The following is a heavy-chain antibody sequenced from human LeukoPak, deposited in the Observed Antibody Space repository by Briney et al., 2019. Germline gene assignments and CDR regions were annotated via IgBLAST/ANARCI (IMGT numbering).Heavy chain of an antibody. CDR2: IYTSGST. J-gene: IGHJ4*02. D-gene: IGHD3-22*01. V-gene: IGHV4-61*02. Sequence: SQTLSLTCTVSGGSISSGSYYWSWIRQPAGKGLEWIGRIYTSGSTNYNPSLKSRVTISVDTSKNQFSLKLSSVTAADTAVYYCASDRRGIYYDSSGYYGDYFDYWGQGTLVTVSS. CDR3: ASDRRGIYYDSSGYYGDYFDY. CDR1: GGSISSGSYY.